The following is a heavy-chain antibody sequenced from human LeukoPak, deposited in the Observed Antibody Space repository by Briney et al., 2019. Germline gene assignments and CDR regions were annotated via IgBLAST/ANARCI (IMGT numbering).Heavy chain of an antibody. Sequence: SETLSLTCTVSGGSISSNYWTWIRQPPGKGLEWIGYIYYSGITNYNPSLKSRVSISRDTSKNQFSLKLNSVTAADTAVYYCAAMIGYFDYWGQGILVTVSS. CDR3: AAMIGYFDY. V-gene: IGHV4-59*08. CDR2: IYYSGIT. J-gene: IGHJ4*02. D-gene: IGHD3-22*01. CDR1: GGSISSNY.